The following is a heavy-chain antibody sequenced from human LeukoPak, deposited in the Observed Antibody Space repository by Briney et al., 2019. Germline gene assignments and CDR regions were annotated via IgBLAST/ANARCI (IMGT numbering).Heavy chain of an antibody. CDR1: GFSFSSYS. J-gene: IGHJ6*04. Sequence: GGSLRLSCAASGFSFSSYSMNWVRQAPGKGLEWVSSISSSSIYIYYADSLKGRFTISRDNAKNSLYLQMNGLRAEDTAVYYCAELGITMIGGVWGKGTTVTISS. CDR3: AELGITMIGGV. V-gene: IGHV3-21*01. D-gene: IGHD3-10*02. CDR2: ISSSSIYI.